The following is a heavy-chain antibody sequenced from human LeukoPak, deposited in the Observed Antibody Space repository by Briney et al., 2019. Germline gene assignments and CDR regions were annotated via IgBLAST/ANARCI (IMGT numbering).Heavy chain of an antibody. D-gene: IGHD6-19*01. CDR3: AKDGSSGYDY. J-gene: IGHJ4*02. Sequence: GGSLRLSCAASGFTFSSYAMHWVRQAPGKGLEWVAVISYDGSNKYYADSVKGRFTISRDNSKNTLYLQMNSLRAEDTAVYYCAKDGSSGYDYWGQGTLVTVSS. CDR2: ISYDGSNK. V-gene: IGHV3-30*04. CDR1: GFTFSSYA.